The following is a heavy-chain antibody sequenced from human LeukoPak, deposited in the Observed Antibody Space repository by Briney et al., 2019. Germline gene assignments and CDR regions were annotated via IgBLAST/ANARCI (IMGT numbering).Heavy chain of an antibody. Sequence: GRSLRLSCAASGFTFSSSGMHWVRQAPGKGLEWVAIISYDGSNKDYADSVKGRFTISRDNSKNTLYLQMNSLRAEDTAVYYCAREYSSGYYRTFDYWGQGTLVTVSS. J-gene: IGHJ4*02. D-gene: IGHD3-22*01. CDR2: ISYDGSNK. V-gene: IGHV3-30*03. CDR1: GFTFSSSG. CDR3: AREYSSGYYRTFDY.